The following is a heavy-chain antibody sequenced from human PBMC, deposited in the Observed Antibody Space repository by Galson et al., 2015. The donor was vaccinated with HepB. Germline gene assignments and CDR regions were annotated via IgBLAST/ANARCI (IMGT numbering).Heavy chain of an antibody. J-gene: IGHJ6*03. CDR3: ANFVTTVTPYYYYYMDV. CDR1: GFTFSSYS. D-gene: IGHD4-11*01. Sequence: SLRLSCAASGFTFSSYSMNWVRQAPGKGLEWVSSISSSSSYIYYADSVKGRFTISRDNAKNSLYLQMNSLRAEDTAVYYCANFVTTVTPYYYYYMDVWGQGTLVTVSS. V-gene: IGHV3-21*01. CDR2: ISSSSSYI.